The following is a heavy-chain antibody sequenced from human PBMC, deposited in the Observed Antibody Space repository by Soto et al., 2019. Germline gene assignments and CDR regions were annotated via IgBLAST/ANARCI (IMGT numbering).Heavy chain of an antibody. Sequence: ASVKVSCKASGYTFTSYYMHRVRQAPGQGLEWMGIINPSGGSTSYAQKFQGRVTMTRDTSTSTVYMELSSLRSEDTAVYYCARIDNYYDSSGEVRYDAFDIWGQGTMVTVS. CDR3: ARIDNYYDSSGEVRYDAFDI. J-gene: IGHJ3*02. D-gene: IGHD3-22*01. CDR2: INPSGGST. V-gene: IGHV1-46*01. CDR1: GYTFTSYY.